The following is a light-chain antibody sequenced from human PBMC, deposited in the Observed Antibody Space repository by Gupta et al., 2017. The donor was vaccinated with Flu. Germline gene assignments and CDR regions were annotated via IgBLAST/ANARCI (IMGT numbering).Light chain of an antibody. J-gene: IGLJ2*01. Sequence: VTNPRAGSSSNVGRNYVDCYQQFPAAATNLVISSDNQRSSGAPELVCGSKSGTSAALVSSGLRAEDEEDDYCAAWDDSRSGYVVFGGGTKLTVL. CDR2: SDN. CDR1: SSNVGRNY. CDR3: AAWDDSRSGYVV. V-gene: IGLV1-47*02.